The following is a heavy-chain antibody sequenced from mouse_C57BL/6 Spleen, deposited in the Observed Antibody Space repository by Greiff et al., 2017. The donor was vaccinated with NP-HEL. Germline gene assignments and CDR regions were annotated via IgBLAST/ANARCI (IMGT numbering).Heavy chain of an antibody. J-gene: IGHJ4*01. CDR1: GYTFTDYY. CDR3: ARSRPPYYGNDAMDY. Sequence: EVQLQQSGPELVKPGASVKISCKASGYTFTDYYMNWVKQSHGKSLEWIGDINPKNGGTSYNQKFKGKATLTVDKSSITAYMELRSLTSEDSAVYYCARSRPPYYGNDAMDYWGQGTSVTVSS. D-gene: IGHD2-10*01. CDR2: INPKNGGT. V-gene: IGHV1-26*01.